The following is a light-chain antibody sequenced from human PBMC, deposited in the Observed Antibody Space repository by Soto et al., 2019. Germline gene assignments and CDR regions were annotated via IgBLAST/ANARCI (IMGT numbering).Light chain of an antibody. Sequence: QSALTQPASVSGSPGQSITISCTGTSSDVGGYNYVSWYQQHPGKAPKLMIYEVSNRPSGVSNRFSGSKSGNTASLTISGLQAEDEADYYCSSYTSSSCYVFGTGTKATV. CDR3: SSYTSSSCYV. CDR1: SSDVGGYNY. V-gene: IGLV2-14*01. CDR2: EVS. J-gene: IGLJ1*01.